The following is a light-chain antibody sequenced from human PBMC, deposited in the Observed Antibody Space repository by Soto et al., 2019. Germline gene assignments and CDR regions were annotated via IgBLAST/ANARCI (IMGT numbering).Light chain of an antibody. J-gene: IGLJ7*01. V-gene: IGLV4-69*01. CDR2: LNSDGRH. CDR1: SGHSSYA. Sequence: QLVLTQSPSASASLGASVKLTCTLSSGHSSYAIAWHQQQPEKGPRYLMKLNSDGRHSKWDGIPDRSSGSSSGAERYLTLSGLQSEDEADYYCQTCGTGIHVFGGGTQLTLL. CDR3: QTCGTGIHV.